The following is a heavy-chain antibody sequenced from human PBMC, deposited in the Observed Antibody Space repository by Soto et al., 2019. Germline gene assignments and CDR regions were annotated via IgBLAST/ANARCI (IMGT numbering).Heavy chain of an antibody. CDR3: ARVSSSWYVWFDP. D-gene: IGHD6-13*01. Sequence: PSETLSLTCAVYGGSFSGYYWTWIRQPPGTGLEWIGEINHSGSTNYNPSLKSRVTISVDTSKNQFSLKLSSVTAADTAVYYCARVSSSWYVWFDPWGQGTLVTVSS. CDR1: GGSFSGYY. CDR2: INHSGST. V-gene: IGHV4-34*01. J-gene: IGHJ5*02.